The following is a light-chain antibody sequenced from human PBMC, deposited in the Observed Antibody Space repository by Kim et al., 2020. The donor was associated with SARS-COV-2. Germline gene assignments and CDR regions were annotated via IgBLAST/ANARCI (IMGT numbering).Light chain of an antibody. Sequence: SPGERATLSCRARQSVSSSYFAWYQQKPGQAPRLLIYGASSRATVIPDRFSGSGSGTDFTLTISRLEPEDFAVYYCQQYGSSPLTFGGGTKVDIK. CDR2: GAS. CDR3: QQYGSSPLT. V-gene: IGKV3-20*01. CDR1: QSVSSSY. J-gene: IGKJ4*01.